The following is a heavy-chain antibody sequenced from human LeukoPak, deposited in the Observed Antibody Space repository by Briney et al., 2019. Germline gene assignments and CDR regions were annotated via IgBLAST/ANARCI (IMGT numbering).Heavy chain of an antibody. J-gene: IGHJ3*02. D-gene: IGHD1-26*01. V-gene: IGHV3-7*01. CDR2: IKQDGSEE. CDR1: GCTFSSYW. Sequence: GGSLRLSCAASGCTFSSYWMSWVRQAPGKGLEWVANIKQDGSEEYYVDSVKGRFAISRDNAKNSLYLQMNSLRAEDTAVYYCARAGGTYYGIAFDIWGQGTMVTVSS. CDR3: ARAGGTYYGIAFDI.